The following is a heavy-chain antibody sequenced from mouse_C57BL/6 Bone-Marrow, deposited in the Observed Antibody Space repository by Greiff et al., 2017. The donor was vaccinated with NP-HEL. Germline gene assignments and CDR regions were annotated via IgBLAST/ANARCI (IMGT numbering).Heavy chain of an antibody. CDR3: AGYAYYYGSSSFAY. Sequence: QVQLQQSGAELMKPGASVKLSCKATGYTFTGYWIEWVKQRPGHGLEWIGEILPGSGSTHYNEKFKGKATFTADTSSNTAYMQLSSLTTEDSAIYYCAGYAYYYGSSSFAYWGEGTLVTVSA. J-gene: IGHJ3*01. D-gene: IGHD1-1*01. CDR2: ILPGSGST. V-gene: IGHV1-9*01. CDR1: GYTFTGYW.